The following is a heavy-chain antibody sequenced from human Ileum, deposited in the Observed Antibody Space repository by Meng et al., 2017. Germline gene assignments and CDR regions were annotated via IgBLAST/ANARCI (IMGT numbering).Heavy chain of an antibody. D-gene: IGHD3-22*01. CDR3: AKASISGDRYYSDY. CDR1: GSIFSSYA. Sequence: GESLKISCVDSGSIFSSYAMHWVRQAPGTGLEWVGRIRNKANSYTTEYAASVKGRFTISRDESKTSLYLQMHSLRTEDTAVYFCAKASISGDRYYSDYWGQGTLVTVSS. CDR2: IRNKANSYTT. V-gene: IGHV3-72*01. J-gene: IGHJ4*02.